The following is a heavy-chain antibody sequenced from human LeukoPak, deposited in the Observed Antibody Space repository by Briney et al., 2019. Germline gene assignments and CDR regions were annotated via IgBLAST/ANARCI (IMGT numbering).Heavy chain of an antibody. Sequence: ASVKVSCKASGYTFTSHYLQWVRQAPGQGLEWMGIINPSSGATTYARKFQGRVNMTRDTSTSTVFMEVSGLRSEDTAVYFCARGTTRITTSVVYYFDFWGQGTLVTVSS. J-gene: IGHJ4*02. CDR2: INPSSGAT. D-gene: IGHD3-10*01. CDR1: GYTFTSHY. CDR3: ARGTTRITTSVVYYFDF. V-gene: IGHV1-46*01.